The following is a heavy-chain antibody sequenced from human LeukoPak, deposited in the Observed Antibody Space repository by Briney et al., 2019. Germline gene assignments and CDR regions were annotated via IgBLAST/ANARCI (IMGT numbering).Heavy chain of an antibody. V-gene: IGHV1-8*01. CDR2: MNPDSGNT. CDR1: GYSFISSD. D-gene: IGHD6-13*01. J-gene: IGHJ5*02. Sequence: ASVKVSCKASGYSFISSDINWVRQATGQGLEWMGWMNPDSGNTGYARKFQGRVTMARDSSISTAYLELSSLRFEDTAMYYCARRRGYSFDPWGQGTLVTVSS. CDR3: ARRRGYSFDP.